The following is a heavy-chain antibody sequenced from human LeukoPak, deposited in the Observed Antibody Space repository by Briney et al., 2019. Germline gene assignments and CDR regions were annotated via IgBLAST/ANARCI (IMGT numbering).Heavy chain of an antibody. Sequence: ASVKVSCKAPGYTFTSYDINWVRQATGQGLEWMGWMNPNSGNTGYAQKFQGRVTMTRNTSISTAYMELSSLRSEDTAVYYCARGHSSGWLYYYYGMDVWGQGTTVTVSS. V-gene: IGHV1-8*01. CDR3: ARGHSSGWLYYYYGMDV. CDR1: GYTFTSYD. CDR2: MNPNSGNT. J-gene: IGHJ6*02. D-gene: IGHD6-19*01.